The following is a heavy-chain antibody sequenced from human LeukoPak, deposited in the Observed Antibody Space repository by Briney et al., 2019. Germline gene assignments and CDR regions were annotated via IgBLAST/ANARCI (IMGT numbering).Heavy chain of an antibody. V-gene: IGHV1-24*01. J-gene: IGHJ4*02. D-gene: IGHD1-1*01. CDR1: GYTLTELS. CDR3: ARGYNWNGGGFHFDY. Sequence: ASVKVSCKVSGYTLTELSMHWVRQAPGKGLEWMGGFDPEDGETIYAQKFQGRVTMTTDTSTSTAYMELRSLRSDDTALYYCARGYNWNGGGFHFDYWGQGTLVTVSS. CDR2: FDPEDGET.